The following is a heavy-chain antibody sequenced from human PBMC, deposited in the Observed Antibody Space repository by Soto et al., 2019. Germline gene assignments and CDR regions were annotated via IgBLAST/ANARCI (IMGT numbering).Heavy chain of an antibody. J-gene: IGHJ5*02. CDR3: ARIVIASEGGWFDP. CDR2: IFSNDEK. V-gene: IGHV2-26*01. Sequence: QVTLKESGPVLVKPTETLTLTCTVSGFSLSDARLAVTWIRQPPGKALEWLAHIFSNDEKSYSTSLKSRLTISKDTSKSQVVLTMTNMDPVDTATYYFARIVIASEGGWFDPWGQGTLVTVSS. CDR1: GFSLSDARLA. D-gene: IGHD6-25*01.